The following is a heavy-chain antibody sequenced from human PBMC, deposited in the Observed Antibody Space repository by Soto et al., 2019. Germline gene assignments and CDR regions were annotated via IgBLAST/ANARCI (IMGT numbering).Heavy chain of an antibody. Sequence: GASVKVSCKASGYTFTSYYMHWVRQAPGQGVELIRISNPSGGSTSYAQKFQGRVTMTRDTSTSTVYMELSSLRSEDTAVYYCAREVPHYEGSGSYGNNWFDPWGQGTLVTVSS. CDR2: SNPSGGST. J-gene: IGHJ5*02. D-gene: IGHD3-10*01. V-gene: IGHV1-46*01. CDR1: GYTFTSYY. CDR3: AREVPHYEGSGSYGNNWFDP.